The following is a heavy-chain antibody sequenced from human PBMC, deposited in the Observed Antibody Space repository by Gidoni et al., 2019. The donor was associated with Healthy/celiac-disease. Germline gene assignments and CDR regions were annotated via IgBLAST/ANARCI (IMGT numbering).Heavy chain of an antibody. CDR1: GGSISTYY. D-gene: IGHD3-3*01. J-gene: IGHJ5*02. V-gene: IGHV4-4*07. CDR2: IYTSGST. CDR3: AREDFSSGSTLAWFDP. Sequence: QLQLQESGPGLVKPSETLSLTCTVSGGSISTYYWSWIRQPAGKGLEWIGRIYTSGSTNYNPSLKSRVTMSVDTSKNQFSLKLTSVTAADTAVYYCAREDFSSGSTLAWFDPWGQGTLVTVSS.